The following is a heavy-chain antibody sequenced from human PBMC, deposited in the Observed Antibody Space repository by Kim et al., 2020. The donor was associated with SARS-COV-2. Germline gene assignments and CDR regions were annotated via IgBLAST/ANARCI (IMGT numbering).Heavy chain of an antibody. J-gene: IGHJ5*02. CDR3: ARDSSYYGSGSLSP. D-gene: IGHD3-10*01. V-gene: IGHV4-59*01. Sequence: PSLKSRVTISVDTSKNQFSLKLSSVTAADTAVYYCARDSSYYGSGSLSPWGQGTLVTVSS.